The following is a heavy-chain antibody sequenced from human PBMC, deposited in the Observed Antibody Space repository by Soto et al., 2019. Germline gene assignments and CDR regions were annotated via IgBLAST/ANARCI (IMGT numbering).Heavy chain of an antibody. D-gene: IGHD5-12*01. CDR3: ARESDSGYQSYDY. CDR2: MYHDVNT. CDR1: GYSISSGCF. J-gene: IGHJ4*02. V-gene: IGHV4-38-2*02. Sequence: SETLSLTGAGCGYSISSGCFWGWIRQPPGKGLEWIANMYHDVNTHYNPSLKSRVTMSVDTSKNQFSLKLNSVTAADTAVYYCARESDSGYQSYDYWGQGILVTFCS.